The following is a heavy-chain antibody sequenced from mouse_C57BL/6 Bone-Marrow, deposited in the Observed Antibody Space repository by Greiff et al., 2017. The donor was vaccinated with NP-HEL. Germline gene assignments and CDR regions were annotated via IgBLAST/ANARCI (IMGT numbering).Heavy chain of an antibody. CDR2: IWWDDDK. CDR3: ARIEVTGTGDYFDD. CDR1: GFSLSTFGMG. V-gene: IGHV8-8*01. Sequence: QVTLKVSGPGILQPSQTLSLTCSFSGFSLSTFGMGVGWIRQPSGKGLEWLAHIWWDDDKYYNPALKRRLTISKDTSKNQIFLKIANVDTADTATYYCARIEVTGTGDYFDDWGQGTTLTVSS. J-gene: IGHJ2*01. D-gene: IGHD2-1*01.